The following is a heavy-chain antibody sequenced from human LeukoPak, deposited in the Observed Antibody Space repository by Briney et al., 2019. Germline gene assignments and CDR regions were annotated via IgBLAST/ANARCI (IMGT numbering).Heavy chain of an antibody. CDR3: ARGGGYCSGGSCSRRNYYYYYMDV. V-gene: IGHV1-8*01. J-gene: IGHJ6*03. Sequence: GASVKVSCKASGYTFTSYDINWVRQATGQGRERMGWMNPNSGNTGYAQKFQGRVTMTRNTSISTAYMELSSLRSEDTAVYYCARGGGYCSGGSCSRRNYYYYYMDVWGKGNTVTVSS. D-gene: IGHD2-15*01. CDR2: MNPNSGNT. CDR1: GYTFTSYD.